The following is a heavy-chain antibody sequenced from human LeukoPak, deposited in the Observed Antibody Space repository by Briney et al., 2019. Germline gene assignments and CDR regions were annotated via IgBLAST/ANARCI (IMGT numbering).Heavy chain of an antibody. Sequence: GRSLRLSCAASGFTFDDYAMHWVRQAPGKGLEWASGISWNSGSIGYADPVKGRFTISRDNAKNSLYLQMNSLRAEDMALYYCAKGTTRRYCSSTSCSLHFDYWGQGTLVTVSS. CDR3: AKGTTRRYCSSTSCSLHFDY. CDR2: ISWNSGSI. D-gene: IGHD2-2*01. CDR1: GFTFDDYA. J-gene: IGHJ4*02. V-gene: IGHV3-9*03.